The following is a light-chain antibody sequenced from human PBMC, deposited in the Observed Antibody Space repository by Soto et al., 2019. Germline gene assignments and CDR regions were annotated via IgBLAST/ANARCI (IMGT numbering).Light chain of an antibody. V-gene: IGLV1-40*01. J-gene: IGLJ2*01. CDR3: QSYDSSLSGPVV. Sequence: QSVLTQPPSVSGAPGQRVTISCTGSSSNIGAGYDVHWYQQLPGTAPKVLIYANSHRPSGVPDRFSGSQSGTSASLAITGLQAEDEADYYCQSYDSSLSGPVVFGGGTKLTVL. CDR2: ANS. CDR1: SSNIGAGYD.